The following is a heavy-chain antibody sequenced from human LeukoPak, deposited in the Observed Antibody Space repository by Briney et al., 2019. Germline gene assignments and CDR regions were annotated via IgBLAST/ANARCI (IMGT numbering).Heavy chain of an antibody. Sequence: GGSRRRSCAACGFSLTTYSISCVRQAPGQGLEWVSALSSRGLSSYYANSVKGQFTISRDTSKNTLYLQMNSLRAEDTAVYYCAKMLTAYYFDYWGQGTLVTVS. D-gene: IGHD3-10*02. V-gene: IGHV3-23*01. CDR1: GFSLTTYS. J-gene: IGHJ4*02. CDR2: LSSRGLSS. CDR3: AKMLTAYYFDY.